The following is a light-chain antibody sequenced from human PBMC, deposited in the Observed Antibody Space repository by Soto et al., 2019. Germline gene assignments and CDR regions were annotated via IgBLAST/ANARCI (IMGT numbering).Light chain of an antibody. V-gene: IGKV3-20*01. J-gene: IGKJ4*01. CDR2: GAS. Sequence: VCAQSPGTRALSPGERSTLSCRASQSVSSSYLAWYQQKPGQTPRLLIYGASNRATGIPDRFSGSGSGTDFTLTISRLEPEDFAVYYCQQYGSPLTFGGGTKVDIK. CDR1: QSVSSSY. CDR3: QQYGSPLT.